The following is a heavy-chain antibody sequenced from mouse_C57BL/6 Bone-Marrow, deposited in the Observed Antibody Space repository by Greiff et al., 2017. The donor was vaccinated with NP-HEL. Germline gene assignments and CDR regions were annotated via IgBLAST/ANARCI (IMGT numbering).Heavy chain of an antibody. Sequence: QVQLQQPGAELVRPGSSVKLSCKASGYTFTSYWMHWVKQRPIQGLEWIGNIDPSDSETHYNQKFKDKATLTVDKSSSTAYMQLSSLTSEDSAVYFCARVYYYGSRGYYAMDYWGQGTSVTVSS. D-gene: IGHD1-1*01. CDR1: GYTFTSYW. J-gene: IGHJ4*01. CDR3: ARVYYYGSRGYYAMDY. CDR2: IDPSDSET. V-gene: IGHV1-52*01.